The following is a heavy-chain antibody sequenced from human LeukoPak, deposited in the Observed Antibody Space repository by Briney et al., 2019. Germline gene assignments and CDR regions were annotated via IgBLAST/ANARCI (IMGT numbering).Heavy chain of an antibody. J-gene: IGHJ4*02. Sequence: PGGSLRLSCAASGFTFSTSAMNWVRQVPGKGLEWVSSIDYDSSHIYYAASVRGRFTISRDNARDSVYLQMDSLRAEDTAVYYCARLLGVVGHFDYWGQGTLVTVSS. CDR1: GFTFSTSA. D-gene: IGHD2-21*01. V-gene: IGHV3-21*04. CDR2: IDYDSSHI. CDR3: ARLLGVVGHFDY.